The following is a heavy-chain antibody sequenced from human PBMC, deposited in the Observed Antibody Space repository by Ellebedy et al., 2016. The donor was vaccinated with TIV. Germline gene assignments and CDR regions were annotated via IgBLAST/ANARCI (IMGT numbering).Heavy chain of an antibody. J-gene: IGHJ3*02. Sequence: ASVKVSCXASGYTFTSYAMHWVRQAPGQRLEWMGWINAGNGNTKYSQKFQGRVTITRDTSASTAYMELSSLRSEDTAVYYCARVARSSSTLDIWGQGTMVTVSS. CDR3: ARVARSSSTLDI. CDR1: GYTFTSYA. D-gene: IGHD6-6*01. CDR2: INAGNGNT. V-gene: IGHV1-3*01.